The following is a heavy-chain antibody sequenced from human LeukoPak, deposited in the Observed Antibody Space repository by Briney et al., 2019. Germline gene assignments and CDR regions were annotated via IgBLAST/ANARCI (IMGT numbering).Heavy chain of an antibody. CDR3: AKERNLEIAVAGTIFHY. J-gene: IGHJ4*02. CDR1: GFTFSDYS. V-gene: IGHV3-21*01. Sequence: PGGSLRLSCVASGFTFSDYSMNWVRQAPGKALEWVSMISSRSTSLYSEDSVKGRFTISRDNTINSVFLEMTSLQAGDTAVYYCAKERNLEIAVAGTIFHYWGQGTLVTVSS. CDR2: ISSRSTSL. D-gene: IGHD6-19*01.